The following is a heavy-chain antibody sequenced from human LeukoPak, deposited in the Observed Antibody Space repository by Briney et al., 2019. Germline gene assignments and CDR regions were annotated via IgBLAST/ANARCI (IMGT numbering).Heavy chain of an antibody. CDR3: ARHSRSAYTGYENAFDI. Sequence: SETLSLTCTVSGDSISSSSYCWDWIRQPPGKGLEWIGNIYNSANTHYNPSLNTRITMSVDTSKNQFSLKLNSVTAADTGIYYCARHSRSAYTGYENAFDIWGQGTMVTVSS. J-gene: IGHJ3*02. D-gene: IGHD5-12*01. CDR2: IYNSANT. CDR1: GDSISSSSYC. V-gene: IGHV4-39*01.